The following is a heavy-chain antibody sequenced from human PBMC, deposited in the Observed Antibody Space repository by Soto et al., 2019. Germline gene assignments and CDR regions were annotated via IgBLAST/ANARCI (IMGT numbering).Heavy chain of an antibody. CDR3: VRDEIAAAGTDYYYGMDV. CDR2: IWYDGSNK. D-gene: IGHD6-13*01. Sequence: LRLSCAASGFTFSSYGMHWVRQAPGKGLEWVAVIWYDGSNKYYADSVKGRFTISRDNSKNTLYLQMNSLRAEDTAVYYCVRDEIAAAGTDYYYGMDVWGQGTTVTVSS. CDR1: GFTFSSYG. J-gene: IGHJ6*02. V-gene: IGHV3-33*01.